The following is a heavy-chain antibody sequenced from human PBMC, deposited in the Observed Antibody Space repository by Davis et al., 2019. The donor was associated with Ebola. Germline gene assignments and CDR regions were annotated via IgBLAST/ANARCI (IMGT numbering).Heavy chain of an antibody. D-gene: IGHD3-16*01. CDR1: GYTFTSYY. CDR3: TRGLAGRRMGD. CDR2: INPSGGST. V-gene: IGHV1-46*01. Sequence: AASVKVSCKASGYTFTSYYMHWVRQAPGQGLEWMGIINPSGGSTSYAQKFQGRVTISVDTSKNQVSLKLTSVTAADTAVYYCTRGLAGRRMGDWGQGTLVTVSS. J-gene: IGHJ4*02.